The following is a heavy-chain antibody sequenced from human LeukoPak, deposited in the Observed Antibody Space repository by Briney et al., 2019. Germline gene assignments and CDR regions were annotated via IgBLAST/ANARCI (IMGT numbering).Heavy chain of an antibody. Sequence: ASVKVSCKASGGTFSSYAISWVRQAPGQGLEWMGGIIPIFGTANYAQKFKGRVTITTDESTSTAYMELSSLRSEDTAVYYCARSSEASYYYDIWFAPWGQGTLVTVSS. J-gene: IGHJ5*02. CDR3: ARSSEASYYYDIWFAP. CDR2: IIPIFGTA. D-gene: IGHD3-22*01. V-gene: IGHV1-69*05. CDR1: GGTFSSYA.